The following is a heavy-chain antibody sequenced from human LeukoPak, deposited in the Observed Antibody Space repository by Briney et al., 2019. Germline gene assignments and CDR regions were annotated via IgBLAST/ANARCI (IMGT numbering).Heavy chain of an antibody. Sequence: SETLSLTCAVSGGSISSSNWWSWVGQPPGKGLEWIGEIYHSGSTNYNPSLKSRVTISVDKSKNQFSLKLSSVTAADTAVYYCARSKKELPKYWYFDLWGRGTLVTVSS. V-gene: IGHV4-4*02. CDR3: ARSKKELPKYWYFDL. D-gene: IGHD1-26*01. J-gene: IGHJ2*01. CDR1: GGSISSSNW. CDR2: IYHSGST.